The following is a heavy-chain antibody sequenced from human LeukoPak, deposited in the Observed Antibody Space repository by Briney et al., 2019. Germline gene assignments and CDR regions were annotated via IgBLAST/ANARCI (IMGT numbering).Heavy chain of an antibody. CDR2: ISYDGNNK. CDR3: ARGLYSSASFLDY. V-gene: IGHV3-30-3*01. D-gene: IGHD3-22*01. Sequence: GGSLRLSCAASGFTISTYSIHWVRQAPGKGLEWVAIISYDGNNKFYADSVKGRFTITRDNSKNTLFLQMNSLRAEDTALYYCARGLYSSASFLDYWGQGALVTVSS. J-gene: IGHJ4*01. CDR1: GFTISTYS.